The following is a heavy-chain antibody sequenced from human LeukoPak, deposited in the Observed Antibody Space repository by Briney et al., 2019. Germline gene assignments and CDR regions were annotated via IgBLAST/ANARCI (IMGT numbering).Heavy chain of an antibody. J-gene: IGHJ4*02. D-gene: IGHD1-1*01. CDR2: INTYNGKT. V-gene: IGHV1-18*01. CDR1: GYTFTTYG. CDR3: ARDHGMEVTAWIDY. Sequence: ASVKVSCKASGYTFTTYGISWVRQAPGQGLEWMGWINTYNGKTNYAQKFQGRVTLTTDTSTSTAYMELRSLRSDDTAVYCCARDHGMEVTAWIDYWGQGTRVTVSS.